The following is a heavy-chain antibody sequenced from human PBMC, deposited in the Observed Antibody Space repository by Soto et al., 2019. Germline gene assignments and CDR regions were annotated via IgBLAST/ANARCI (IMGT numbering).Heavy chain of an antibody. CDR3: TGDFRGSYQSVPFDY. D-gene: IGHD1-26*01. J-gene: IGHJ4*02. V-gene: IGHV1-18*01. CDR1: GYTFTSYG. CDR2: ISAYNGNT. Sequence: ASVKVSCKASGYTFTSYGISWVRQAPGQGLEWMGWISAYNGNTNYAQKLQGRVTMTTDTSTSTAYMELRSLRSDDTTVYYCTGDFRGSYQSVPFDYGGQETLFTVSS.